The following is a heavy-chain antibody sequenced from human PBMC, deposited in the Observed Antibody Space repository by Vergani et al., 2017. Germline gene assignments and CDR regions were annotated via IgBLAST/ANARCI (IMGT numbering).Heavy chain of an antibody. J-gene: IGHJ5*02. V-gene: IGHV3-23*01. Sequence: EVQLLESGGGLVQPGGSLRLSCAASGFTFSSYAMSWVRQAPGKGLEWVSAISGSGGSTYYADSVKGRFTISRDNSKNTLYLQMNSLRAEDTAVYYCAKDPSQPDSSSLGWFDPWGQGTLVTVSS. CDR1: GFTFSSYA. D-gene: IGHD6-13*01. CDR2: ISGSGGST. CDR3: AKDPSQPDSSSLGWFDP.